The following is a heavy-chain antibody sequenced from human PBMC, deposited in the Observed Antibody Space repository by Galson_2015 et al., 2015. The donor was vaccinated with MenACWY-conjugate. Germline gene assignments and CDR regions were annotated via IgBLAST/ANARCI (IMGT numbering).Heavy chain of an antibody. CDR3: AKDWSVPYCTISYYCYMDV. CDR1: GFTFRRFG. CDR2: ISYDGSNE. V-gene: IGHV3-30*18. Sequence: SLRLSCAASGFTFRRFGMHWVRQAPGKGLEWMAVISYDGSNESYADSVKGRFTISRDNSKNTLYLQMNSLRADDTAVYYCAKDWSVPYCTISYYCYMDVWGKGTTVTVSS. J-gene: IGHJ6*03. D-gene: IGHD2-15*01.